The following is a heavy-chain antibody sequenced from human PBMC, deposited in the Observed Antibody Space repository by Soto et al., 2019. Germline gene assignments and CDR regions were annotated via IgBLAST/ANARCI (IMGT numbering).Heavy chain of an antibody. D-gene: IGHD2-15*01. CDR2: INAGNGNT. J-gene: IGHJ6*02. V-gene: IGHV1-3*01. CDR1: GYTFTSYA. CDR3: ARRSPYCSGGSCYLDYGMDV. Sequence: ASVKVSCKASGYTFTSYAMHWVRQAPGQRLEWMGWINAGNGNTKYSQKFQGRVTITRDTSASTAYMELSSLRSEDTAVYYCARRSPYCSGGSCYLDYGMDVWGQGTTVTVSS.